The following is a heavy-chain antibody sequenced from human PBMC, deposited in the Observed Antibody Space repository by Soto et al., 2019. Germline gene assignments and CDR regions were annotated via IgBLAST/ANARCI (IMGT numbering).Heavy chain of an antibody. CDR2: IYWDDDK. D-gene: IGHD3-10*01. Sequence: QITLKESGPTLVKPTQTLTLTCTFSGFSLSTSGVGVGWIRQPPGKALEWLALIYWDDDKRYSPSLKSRLTITKDTSKNQVVLTMTNMDPVDTATYYCAHSRYYYGSGRSWDWFDPWGQGTLVTVSS. V-gene: IGHV2-5*02. J-gene: IGHJ5*02. CDR1: GFSLSTSGVG. CDR3: AHSRYYYGSGRSWDWFDP.